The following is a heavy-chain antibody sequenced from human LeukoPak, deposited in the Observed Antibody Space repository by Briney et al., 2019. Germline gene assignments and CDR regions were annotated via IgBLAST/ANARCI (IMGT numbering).Heavy chain of an antibody. CDR3: ATELTYYYGSGRGGGAFDI. CDR1: GYTLTELS. V-gene: IGHV1-24*01. J-gene: IGHJ3*02. Sequence: ASVKVSCKVAGYTLTELSIHWVRQGPGKGLEWMGGFDPEDEDAIYAQKSQGRVTMTEDTSTDTAYMELSSLRSEDTAVYYCATELTYYYGSGRGGGAFDIWGQGTMVTVSS. D-gene: IGHD3-10*01. CDR2: FDPEDEDA.